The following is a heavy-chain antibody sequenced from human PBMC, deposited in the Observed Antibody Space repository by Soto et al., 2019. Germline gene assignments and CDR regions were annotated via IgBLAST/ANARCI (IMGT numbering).Heavy chain of an antibody. CDR2: INSDGSST. J-gene: IGHJ4*02. D-gene: IGHD2-15*01. Sequence: EVQLVESGGGLVQPGGSLRLSCAASGFTFSSYWMQWVRQAPGKVLVWVSRINSDGSSTSYADSVKGRFTISRDNAKNTLYLQMNSLRAEDTAVYYCVRTSLVVAAATREDYWGQGTLVTVSS. CDR1: GFTFSSYW. V-gene: IGHV3-74*01. CDR3: VRTSLVVAAATREDY.